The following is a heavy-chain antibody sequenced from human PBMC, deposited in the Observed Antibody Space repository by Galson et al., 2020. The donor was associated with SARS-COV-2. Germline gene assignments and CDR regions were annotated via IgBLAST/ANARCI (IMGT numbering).Heavy chain of an antibody. V-gene: IGHV3-23*01. D-gene: IGHD2-21*01. CDR1: GFAFNNTA. Sequence: GGSLRLSCAASGFAFNNTAITWVRQAPGRVLEWVSSISRSGATTYYADSVKGRFTISRDNAKGTVFLHMNSVRAEDTAVYYCAKSPVGVVAFFDFWGQGTLVAVSS. J-gene: IGHJ4*02. CDR3: AKSPVGVVAFFDF. CDR2: ISRSGATT.